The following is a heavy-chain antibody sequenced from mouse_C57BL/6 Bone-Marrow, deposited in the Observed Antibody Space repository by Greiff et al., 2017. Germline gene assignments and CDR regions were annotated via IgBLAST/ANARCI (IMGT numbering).Heavy chain of an antibody. D-gene: IGHD2-12*01. V-gene: IGHV1-50*01. CDR3: ANLRRMDY. CDR1: GYTFTSYW. CDR2: IDPSDSYT. J-gene: IGHJ4*01. Sequence: QVQLQQPGAELVKPGASVKLSCKASGYTFTSYWMQWVKQRPGQGLEWIGEIDPSDSYTNYNQKFKGKATLTVDTSSSTAYMQLSSLTSEDSAVYYCANLRRMDYWGQGTSVTVSS.